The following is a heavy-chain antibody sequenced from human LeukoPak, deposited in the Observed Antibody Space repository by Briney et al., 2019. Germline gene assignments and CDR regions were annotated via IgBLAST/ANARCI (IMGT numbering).Heavy chain of an antibody. CDR1: GFTFSSYW. D-gene: IGHD3-10*01. CDR2: ISASGNST. Sequence: GGSLRLSCAASGFTFSSYWMHWVRQAPGKGLEWVSAISASGNSTFYADSAKGRFTISRDNAKNSLYLQMNSLRAEDTALYYCARSRDYYNSGSFDYWGQGTLVTVSS. CDR3: ARSRDYYNSGSFDY. J-gene: IGHJ4*02. V-gene: IGHV3-74*01.